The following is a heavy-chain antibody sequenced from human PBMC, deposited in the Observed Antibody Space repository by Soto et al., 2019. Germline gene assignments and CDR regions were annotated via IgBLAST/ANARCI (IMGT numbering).Heavy chain of an antibody. CDR1: GFTLSSYS. CDR3: ARSVAVAGLDF. J-gene: IGHJ4*02. Sequence: GGSLRLSCAASGFTLSSYSMYWVRQTPGKGLEWVALISYDGNKKYYGDSVRGRFTISRDTSKNTVYLQMNSLRPEETAVYYCARSVAVAGLDFWGQGTLVTVSS. D-gene: IGHD6-19*01. CDR2: ISYDGNKK. V-gene: IGHV3-30-3*01.